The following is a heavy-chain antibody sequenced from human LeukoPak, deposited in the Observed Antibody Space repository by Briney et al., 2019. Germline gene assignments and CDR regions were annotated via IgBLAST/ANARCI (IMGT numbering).Heavy chain of an antibody. CDR3: AELGITMIGGV. CDR2: ISSSSSSI. J-gene: IGHJ6*04. D-gene: IGHD3-10*02. CDR1: GFTFSNFS. V-gene: IGHV3-48*04. Sequence: GGSLRLSCAASGFTFSNFSMNWVRQAPGKGLEWASYISSSSSSIYYADSVKGRFTISRDNAKNSLYLQMNSLRAEDTAVYYCAELGITMIGGVWGKGTTVTISS.